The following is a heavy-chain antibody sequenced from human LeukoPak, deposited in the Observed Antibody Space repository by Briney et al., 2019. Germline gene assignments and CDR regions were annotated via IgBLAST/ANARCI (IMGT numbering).Heavy chain of an antibody. CDR3: ARDHQYDFDY. CDR2: IGAYNGNT. V-gene: IGHV1-18*01. D-gene: IGHD2-2*01. Sequence: ASVKVSCMASGYTFTSFSISWVRQAPGQGLEWMGWIGAYNGNTNYAQKLQGRVTMTTDTSTSTAYMELRSLTSDDTAVYFCARDHQYDFDYWGQGTLVTVSS. J-gene: IGHJ4*02. CDR1: GYTFTSFS.